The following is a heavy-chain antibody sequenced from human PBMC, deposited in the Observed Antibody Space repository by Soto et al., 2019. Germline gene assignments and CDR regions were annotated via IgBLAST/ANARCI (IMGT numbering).Heavy chain of an antibody. J-gene: IGHJ6*02. D-gene: IGHD2-15*01. V-gene: IGHV1-69*06. CDR1: GGTFSSYA. CDR3: ARGLDIVVVVAATTPPDYYYGMDV. CDR2: IIPIFGTA. Sequence: SVKVSCKASGGTFSSYAISWVRQAPGQGLEWMGGIIPIFGTANYAQKFQGRVTITADKSTSTAYMELSSLRSEDTAVYYCARGLDIVVVVAATTPPDYYYGMDVWGQGTTVTVSS.